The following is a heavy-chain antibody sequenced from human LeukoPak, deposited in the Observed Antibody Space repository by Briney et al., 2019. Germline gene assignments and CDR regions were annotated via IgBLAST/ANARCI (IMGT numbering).Heavy chain of an antibody. V-gene: IGHV3-21*01. J-gene: IGHJ5*02. Sequence: GGSLKPSCTASGFSINSYDMNWVRQAPGKGLEWVSSNSPKSDFIYYSDSVRGRFTISRDNADNSLYLQMNSLRAEDTAVYYCARADCSASTCYLRRSWFDPWGQGILVTVSS. CDR3: ARADCSASTCYLRRSWFDP. CDR1: GFSINSYD. D-gene: IGHD3-9*01. CDR2: NSPKSDFI.